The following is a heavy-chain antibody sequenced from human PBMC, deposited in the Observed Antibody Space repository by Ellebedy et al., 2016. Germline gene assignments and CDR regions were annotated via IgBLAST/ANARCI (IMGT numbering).Heavy chain of an antibody. Sequence: GGSLRLXXAASGFTFDDYAMHWVRQAPGKGLEWVSGISWNSGSIGYADSVKGRFTISRDNAKNSLYLQMSSLRAEDTALYYCAKDTMDTRFFDYWGQGTLVTVSS. CDR1: GFTFDDYA. CDR2: ISWNSGSI. J-gene: IGHJ4*02. CDR3: AKDTMDTRFFDY. D-gene: IGHD5-18*01. V-gene: IGHV3-9*01.